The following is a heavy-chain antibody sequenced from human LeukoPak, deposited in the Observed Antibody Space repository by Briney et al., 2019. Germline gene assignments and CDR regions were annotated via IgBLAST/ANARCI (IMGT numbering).Heavy chain of an antibody. V-gene: IGHV1-69*06. J-gene: IGHJ4*02. CDR3: ARVSYYGSGNDY. CDR2: IIPIFGTA. D-gene: IGHD3-10*01. Sequence: SVTVSCKASGGTFSSYAISWVRQAPGQGLEWMGGIIPIFGTANYAQKFQGRVTITADKSTSTAYMELSSLRSEDTAVYYCARVSYYGSGNDYWGQGTLVTVSS. CDR1: GGTFSSYA.